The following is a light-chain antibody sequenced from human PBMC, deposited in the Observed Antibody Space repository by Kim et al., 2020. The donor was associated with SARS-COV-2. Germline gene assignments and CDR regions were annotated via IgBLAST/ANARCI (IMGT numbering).Light chain of an antibody. CDR1: QYIGLS. CDR3: QQYHDYSGV. CDR2: QAS. Sequence: ASVRDSVTITCRASQYIGLSLAWYQQHPGKPPKLLIYQASGLQTGVPSSFSGRVSATEFTLTVSSLQPEDFATYYCQQYHDYSGVFGQRTKVDIK. J-gene: IGKJ1*01. V-gene: IGKV1-5*03.